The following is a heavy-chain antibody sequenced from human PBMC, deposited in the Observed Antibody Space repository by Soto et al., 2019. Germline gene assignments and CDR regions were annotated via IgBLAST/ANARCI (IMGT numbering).Heavy chain of an antibody. CDR1: GFTFSSYA. Sequence: EVPLLESGGGLVQPGGSLRLSFAASGFTFSSYAMSWVRQAPGKGLEWVSAISSSGGGTSYTDSVKGRFTISRDTSKNTLYLQMSSLRAEDTAVYYCATGSASYDYWGQGTLVTVSS. CDR3: ATGSASYDY. D-gene: IGHD1-26*01. V-gene: IGHV3-23*01. J-gene: IGHJ4*02. CDR2: ISSSGGGT.